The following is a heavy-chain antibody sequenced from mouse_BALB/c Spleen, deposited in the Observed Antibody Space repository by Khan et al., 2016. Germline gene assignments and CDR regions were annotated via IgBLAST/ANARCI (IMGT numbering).Heavy chain of an antibody. CDR1: GASITSGY. V-gene: IGHV3-8*02. CDR2: ISYSGST. D-gene: IGHD2-3*01. J-gene: IGHJ4*01. Sequence: EVQLQESGPSLVKPSQTLSLTCSVTGASITSGYWNWIRKFPGNKLEYMGYISYSGSTYYNPSLTSRISITRDTSKNQYYLQLNSVTSEDTATYDCASGYDVDWDYYALDYWGQGTSVTVSS. CDR3: ASGYDVDWDYYALDY.